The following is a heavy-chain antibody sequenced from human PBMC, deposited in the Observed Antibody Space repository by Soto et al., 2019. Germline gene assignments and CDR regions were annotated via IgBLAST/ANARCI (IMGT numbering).Heavy chain of an antibody. CDR1: GGSISSYY. Sequence: EPLSLTCTVSGGSISSYYWSWIRQPPGKGLEWIGYIYYSGSTNYNPSLKSRVTLSVDTSKNQFSLKLSSVTAADSAVYYCARHDSSGYYAAFDIWGQGTMVTVSS. D-gene: IGHD3-22*01. CDR2: IYYSGST. CDR3: ARHDSSGYYAAFDI. V-gene: IGHV4-59*08. J-gene: IGHJ3*02.